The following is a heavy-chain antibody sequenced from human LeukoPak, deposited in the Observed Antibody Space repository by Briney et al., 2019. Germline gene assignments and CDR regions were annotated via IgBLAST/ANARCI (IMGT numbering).Heavy chain of an antibody. Sequence: GRSLRLSCAASGFSFSNYGMHWVRQAPGKGLEGVAVICYDGSNKYYADSVKGRFTISRDNSKNTLYLQMNRLRAEDTAVYYCAKDRGGYYYYFDYWGQGTLVTVSS. D-gene: IGHD3-22*01. CDR1: GFSFSNYG. V-gene: IGHV3-33*06. CDR3: AKDRGGYYYYFDY. CDR2: ICYDGSNK. J-gene: IGHJ4*02.